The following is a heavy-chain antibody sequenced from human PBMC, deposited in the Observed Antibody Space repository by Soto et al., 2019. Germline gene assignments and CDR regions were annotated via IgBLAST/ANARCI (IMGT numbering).Heavy chain of an antibody. J-gene: IGHJ3*02. D-gene: IGHD3-10*01. CDR1: GYTFTSYD. CDR2: MNPNSGNT. V-gene: IGHV1-8*01. CDR3: ARGYYGSGRYHDAFDI. Sequence: QVQLVQSGAEVKKPGASVKVSRKASGYTFTSYDINWVRQATGQGLEWMGWMNPNSGNTGYAQKFQGGVTMTRNTSISTAYMELSSLRSEDTAVYSCARGYYGSGRYHDAFDIWGQGTMVTVSS.